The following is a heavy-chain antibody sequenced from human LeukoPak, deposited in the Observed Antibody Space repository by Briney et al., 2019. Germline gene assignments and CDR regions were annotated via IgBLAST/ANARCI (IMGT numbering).Heavy chain of an antibody. V-gene: IGHV3-48*01. CDR3: ARGLWFGELGYDY. D-gene: IGHD3-10*01. CDR1: GFTFSSYS. Sequence: GGSLRLSCAASGFTFSSYSMNWVRQAPGKGLEWVSYISSSSSTIYYADSVKGRFTISKDKARNSLYLQMNSLRAEDTAVYYCARGLWFGELGYDYWGQGTLVTVSS. J-gene: IGHJ4*02. CDR2: ISSSSSTI.